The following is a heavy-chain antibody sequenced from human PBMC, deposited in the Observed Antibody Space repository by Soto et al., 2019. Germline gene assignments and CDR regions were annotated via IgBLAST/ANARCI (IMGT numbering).Heavy chain of an antibody. CDR3: TRDGRYSGYPPPAF. CDR1: GFTFSDYT. Sequence: EVQLVESGGGLVQPGRSLRLSCTASGFTFSDYTRSWFRQAPGKGLEWVGFIRSKPYGGTTEHAASVKGRFAISRDDSKSIAYLQMNSLKAEDTAVHYCTRDGRYSGYPPPAFWGPGTLVTVSS. D-gene: IGHD3-22*01. J-gene: IGHJ4*02. CDR2: IRSKPYGGTT. V-gene: IGHV3-49*03.